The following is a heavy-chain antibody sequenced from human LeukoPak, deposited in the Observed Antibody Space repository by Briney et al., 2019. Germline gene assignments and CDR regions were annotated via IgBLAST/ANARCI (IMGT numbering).Heavy chain of an antibody. CDR1: GFTFSSYG. Sequence: PGGSLRLSCAASGFTFSSYGMHWVRQAPGKGLEYVSAISSNGGSTYYADSVKGRFTISRDNSKNTLYLQMSSLRAEDTAVYYCVKDLQNSSPSYWGQGTLVTVSS. CDR3: VKDLQNSSPSY. J-gene: IGHJ4*02. D-gene: IGHD6-19*01. CDR2: ISSNGGST. V-gene: IGHV3-64D*09.